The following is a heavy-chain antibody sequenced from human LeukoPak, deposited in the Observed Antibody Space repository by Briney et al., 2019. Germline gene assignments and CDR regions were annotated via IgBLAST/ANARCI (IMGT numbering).Heavy chain of an antibody. D-gene: IGHD2-2*01. CDR3: AREGYCSSTSCYALTRQAGWFDP. CDR2: INHSGST. CDR1: GGSFSGYY. Sequence: SETLSLTCAVYGGSFSGYYWSWIRQPPGKGLEWIGEINHSGSTNYNPSLKSRVTISVDTSKNQFSLKLSSVTAADTAVYYCAREGYCSSTSCYALTRQAGWFDPWGQGTLVAVSS. J-gene: IGHJ5*02. V-gene: IGHV4-34*01.